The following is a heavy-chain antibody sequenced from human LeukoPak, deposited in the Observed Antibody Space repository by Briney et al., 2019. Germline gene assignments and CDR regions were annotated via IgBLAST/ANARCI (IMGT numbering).Heavy chain of an antibody. V-gene: IGHV3-23*01. CDR2: ISASGVMT. Sequence: GGSLRLSCAASGFTFSNYAMTWVRQAPGKGLEWVSSISASGVMTYYADSVKGRFTVSRDNSKNSLYLQMSSLTAADTAVYYCAKDRSIGTYYTFDHWGQGTLVTVSS. J-gene: IGHJ4*02. D-gene: IGHD1-26*01. CDR3: AKDRSIGTYYTFDH. CDR1: GFTFSNYA.